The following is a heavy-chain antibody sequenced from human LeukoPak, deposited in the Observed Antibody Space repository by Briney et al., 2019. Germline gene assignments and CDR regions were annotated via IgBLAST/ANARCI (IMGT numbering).Heavy chain of an antibody. CDR3: AKDAQRGFDFSYSLES. CDR1: GFTFSHYG. V-gene: IGHV3-33*06. CDR2: IWSDGTEK. J-gene: IGHJ4*02. Sequence: PGGSLRLSCATSGFTFSHYGMHWVRQAPGKGLEWVAVIWSDGTEKSYGDSVKGRFTISRDNSNKTVYLKVNSLRVEDTAVYYCAKDAQRGFDFSYSLESWGQGTLVTVSP. D-gene: IGHD3/OR15-3a*01.